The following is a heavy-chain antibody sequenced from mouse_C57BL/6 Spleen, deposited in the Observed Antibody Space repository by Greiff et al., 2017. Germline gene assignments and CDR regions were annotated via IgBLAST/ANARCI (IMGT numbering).Heavy chain of an antibody. D-gene: IGHD1-1*01. CDR3: ARRDYYGSGYFDY. CDR2: IDPSDSYT. J-gene: IGHJ2*01. CDR1: GYTFTSYW. Sequence: VQLQQPGAELVMPGASVKLSCKASGYTFTSYWMHWVKQRPGQGLEWIGEIDPSDSYTNYNQKFKGKSTLTVDKSSSTAYMQLSSLTSEDSAVYYCARRDYYGSGYFDYWGQGTTLTVSS. V-gene: IGHV1-69*01.